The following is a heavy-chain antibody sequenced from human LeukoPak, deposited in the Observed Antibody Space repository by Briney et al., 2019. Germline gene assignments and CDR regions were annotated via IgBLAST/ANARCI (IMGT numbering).Heavy chain of an antibody. Sequence: SETLSLTCTVSGGSISRHYWSWIRQPAGKGLEWIGRIYTSGSTNYNPSLKSRVTMSVDTSKNQFSLKLSSVTAADTAVYYCARERDTGAAPSQNRFDYWGQGTLVTVSS. CDR3: ARERDTGAAPSQNRFDY. CDR1: GGSISRHY. CDR2: IYTSGST. V-gene: IGHV4-4*07. D-gene: IGHD6-6*01. J-gene: IGHJ4*02.